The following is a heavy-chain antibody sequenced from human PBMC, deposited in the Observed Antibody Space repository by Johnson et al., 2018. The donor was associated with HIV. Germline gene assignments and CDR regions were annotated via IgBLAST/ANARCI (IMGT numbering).Heavy chain of an antibody. CDR2: ISYDGSNE. Sequence: QVQLVESGGGVVQPGRSLRLSCAVSGFTFSSYPMHWVRQAPGKGLEWVAVISYDGSNEYYADSVKGRFTISRDNSKNTLYLQMNRLRAEDTAVYYCARDSGGFTAFDIWGQGTMVTVSS. CDR3: ARDSGGFTAFDI. D-gene: IGHD2-8*02. V-gene: IGHV3-30-3*01. J-gene: IGHJ3*02. CDR1: GFTFSSYP.